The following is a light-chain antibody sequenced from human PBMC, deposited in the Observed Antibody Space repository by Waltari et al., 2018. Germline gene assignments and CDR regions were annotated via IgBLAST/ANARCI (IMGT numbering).Light chain of an antibody. Sequence: DIVMTQSPPSLAVSLGERATINCKSSQNLLYTSNKNDISWYQQKPGQPPKLLIYWAPARQSGVPDRFSGSGSGTDFTLTISSVQAEDVAVYYCQQCYVNPITFGQGTRLEIK. CDR2: WAP. V-gene: IGKV4-1*01. CDR3: QQCYVNPIT. J-gene: IGKJ5*01. CDR1: QNLLYTSNKND.